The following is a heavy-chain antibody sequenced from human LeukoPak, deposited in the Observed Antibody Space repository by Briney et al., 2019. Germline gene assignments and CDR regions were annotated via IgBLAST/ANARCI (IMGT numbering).Heavy chain of an antibody. CDR2: ITSNSDTI. CDR3: AKTTVGYSSGRYPGWPADC. V-gene: IGHV3-48*03. CDR1: GFPFSSYE. D-gene: IGHD6-19*01. Sequence: GGSLRLSCVVSGFPFSSYEMNWVRQAPGKGLEWVSYITSNSDTIYYADSVKGRFTISRDNSKNTVYLQMNSLTADDTAVYYCAKTTVGYSSGRYPGWPADCWGQGTLVTVSS. J-gene: IGHJ4*02.